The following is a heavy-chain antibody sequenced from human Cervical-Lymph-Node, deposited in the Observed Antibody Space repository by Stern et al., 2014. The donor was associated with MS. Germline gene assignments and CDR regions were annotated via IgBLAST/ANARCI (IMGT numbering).Heavy chain of an antibody. V-gene: IGHV3-33*01. CDR3: AREGGNTAEYFQH. CDR2: IWYDGSNR. J-gene: IGHJ1*01. D-gene: IGHD4-23*01. CDR1: GFTFSSSG. Sequence: VQLVESGGGVVQPGRSLRLSCAASGFTFSSSGIHWVRQAPGKGLEWLAIIWYDGSNRYYADSVKGRFTISRDNSKNTLYLQMNSLRVEDTAVYYCAREGGNTAEYFQHWGQGTLVTVSS.